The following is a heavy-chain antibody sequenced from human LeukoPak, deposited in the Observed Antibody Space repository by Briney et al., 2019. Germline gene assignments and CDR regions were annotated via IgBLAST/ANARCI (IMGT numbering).Heavy chain of an antibody. CDR1: GGTFSSYA. CDR2: IIPILGIA. Sequence: SVKVSCKASGGTFSSYAISWVRQAPGQGLEWMGRIIPILGIANYAQKFQGRVTIIADKSTSTAYMELSSLRSEDTAVYYCARDGPTGLLPNDWGQGTLVTVSS. CDR3: ARDGPTGLLPND. V-gene: IGHV1-69*04. J-gene: IGHJ4*02. D-gene: IGHD1-1*01.